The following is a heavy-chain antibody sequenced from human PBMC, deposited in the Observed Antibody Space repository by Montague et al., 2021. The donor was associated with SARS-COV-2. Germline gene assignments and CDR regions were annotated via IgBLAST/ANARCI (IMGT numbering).Heavy chain of an antibody. CDR2: IYYSGST. D-gene: IGHD5-12*01. V-gene: IGHV4-59*01. CDR1: GGSISSNV. CDR3: ARTRGYAPLFNF. Sequence: SETLSLTCTVSGGSISSNVWSWIRQPPGKGLEWIGYIYYSGSTNYNPSLKSGVTISVDTSKKQFSLQLSSVTAADTAVFYCARTRGYAPLFNFWGQGTLVTVSS. J-gene: IGHJ4*02.